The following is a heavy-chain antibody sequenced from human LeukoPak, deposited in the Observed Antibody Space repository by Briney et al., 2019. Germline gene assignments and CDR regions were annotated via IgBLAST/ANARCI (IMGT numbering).Heavy chain of an antibody. CDR1: GLSFSSFA. D-gene: IGHD3-10*02. Sequence: GGSLRLSCAASGLSFSSFAMSWVRQGPARGLEWVSSIRGNGETFCADSVKGRFTLFSDSSRNTVYLQLNNLRVEDTAIYYCAKACWVSSTDAVQWGQGTLVTVSS. CDR3: AKACWVSSTDAVQ. CDR2: IRGNGET. J-gene: IGHJ4*02. V-gene: IGHV3-23*01.